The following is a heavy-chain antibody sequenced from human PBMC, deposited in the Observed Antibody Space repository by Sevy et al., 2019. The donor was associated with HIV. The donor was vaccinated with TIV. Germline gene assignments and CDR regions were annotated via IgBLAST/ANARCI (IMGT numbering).Heavy chain of an antibody. D-gene: IGHD1-26*01. V-gene: IGHV1-69*13. Sequence: ASVKVSCKASGGTFSSYAISWVRQAPGQGLEWMGGIIPIFGTANCAQTFQGRVTITVDESTGTATMELSSLRSEETAVYYCAWDGASGGATSVVGAFDIWGQGTMVTVSS. J-gene: IGHJ3*02. CDR3: AWDGASGGATSVVGAFDI. CDR1: GGTFSSYA. CDR2: IIPIFGTA.